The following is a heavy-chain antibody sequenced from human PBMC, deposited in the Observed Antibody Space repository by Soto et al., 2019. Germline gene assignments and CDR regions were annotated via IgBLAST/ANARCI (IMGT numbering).Heavy chain of an antibody. CDR3: ARDRAPDRVRGVIIY. CDR1: GFTFSSYS. J-gene: IGHJ4*02. D-gene: IGHD3-10*02. V-gene: IGHV3-21*01. CDR2: ISSSSSYI. Sequence: GGSLRLSCAASGFTFSSYSMNWVRQAPGKGLEWVSSISSSSSYIYYADSVKGRFTISRDNAKNSLYLQMNSLRAEDTAVYYCARDRAPDRVRGVIIYWGQGTLVTVSS.